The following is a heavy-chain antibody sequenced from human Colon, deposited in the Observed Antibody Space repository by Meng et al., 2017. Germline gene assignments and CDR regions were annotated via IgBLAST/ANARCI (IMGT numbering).Heavy chain of an antibody. D-gene: IGHD2-2*01. CDR2: INPNSGGT. CDR1: GYTFTDYY. J-gene: IGHJ4*02. V-gene: IGHV1-2*06. Sequence: SVKVSCKASGYTFTDYYIHWVRQAPGQGLEWMGRINPNSGGTNYAQKFQGRVTMTRDTSISTAYMELSRLRSDDTAVYYCARGYLVVVPTAPNAGYWGQGTLVTVSS. CDR3: ARGYLVVVPTAPNAGY.